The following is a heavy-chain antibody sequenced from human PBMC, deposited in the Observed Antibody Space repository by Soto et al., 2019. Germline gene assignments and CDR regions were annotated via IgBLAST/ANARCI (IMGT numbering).Heavy chain of an antibody. J-gene: IGHJ6*02. D-gene: IGHD4-4*01. CDR3: ARDATVTTLGYYYGMDV. Sequence: QVQLVQSGAEVKKPGSSVKVSCKTSGGTFSSYAISWVRQAPGQGLEWMGGIIPIFGTANYAQKFQGRVTITADESTSTAYMELSILRSEDTAVYYCARDATVTTLGYYYGMDVWGQGTTVTVSS. V-gene: IGHV1-69*01. CDR1: GGTFSSYA. CDR2: IIPIFGTA.